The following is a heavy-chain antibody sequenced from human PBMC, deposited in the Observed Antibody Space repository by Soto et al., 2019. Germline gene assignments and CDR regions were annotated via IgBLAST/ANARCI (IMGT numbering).Heavy chain of an antibody. CDR3: ARRYDGSGSYEYYFDY. J-gene: IGHJ4*02. V-gene: IGHV4-4*02. D-gene: IGHD3-10*01. Sequence: KPSETLSLTCAVSGASISSMNWWSWVRQPPGKGLEWIGEIHHSGSTNYNPSLKSRVTISVDTSKNQFSLKLSSVTAADTAVYYCARRYDGSGSYEYYFDYWGQGTLVTVS. CDR1: GASISSMNW. CDR2: IHHSGST.